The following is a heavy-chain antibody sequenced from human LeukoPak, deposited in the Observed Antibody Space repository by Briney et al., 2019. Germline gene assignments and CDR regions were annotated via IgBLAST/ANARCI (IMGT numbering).Heavy chain of an antibody. V-gene: IGHV4-34*01. CDR1: VGSLRVYY. Sequence: SETLSLTCAVYVGSLRVYYCSWVRQSPGKGLDWIGEINPTGSTNYNTSLKSPVTISMDTSANQFSLNLSSATAAGTAVYSSLVARNVSNHGWGQGTQVTVSS. CDR3: LVARNVSNHG. J-gene: IGHJ4*01. CDR2: INPTGST. D-gene: IGHD3-10*01.